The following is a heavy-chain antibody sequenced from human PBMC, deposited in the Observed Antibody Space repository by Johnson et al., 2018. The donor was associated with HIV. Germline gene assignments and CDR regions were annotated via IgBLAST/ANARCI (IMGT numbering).Heavy chain of an antibody. CDR1: GFTFKDYY. V-gene: IGHV3-11*04. CDR3: ARESTAWGGDYVGYGLDV. CDR2: ISSSGSTK. Sequence: QVQLVESGGGLDKPGGSLRLSCAASGFTFKDYYMNWVRQTPGKGLEWVSHISSSGSTKYYADSVKGRFTISRDNAKKTLYLEMNRPRDDDTAVYYCARESTAWGGDYVGYGLDVWGQGTLGAVSS. D-gene: IGHD5-18*01. J-gene: IGHJ3*01.